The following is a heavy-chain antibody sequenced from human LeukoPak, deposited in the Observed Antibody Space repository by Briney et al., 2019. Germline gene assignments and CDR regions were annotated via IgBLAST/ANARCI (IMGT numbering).Heavy chain of an antibody. D-gene: IGHD6-19*01. CDR1: GYTFTNYY. CDR3: ARDLSSGWYSYYDY. Sequence: ASVTVSCTASGYTFTNYYMHWVRQAPGQGLEWMGIINPSGGSTSYAQKFQGRVTMTRDTSTSTVYMELSSLRSEDTAVYYCARDLSSGWYSYYDYWGQGTLVTVSS. J-gene: IGHJ4*02. CDR2: INPSGGST. V-gene: IGHV1-46*01.